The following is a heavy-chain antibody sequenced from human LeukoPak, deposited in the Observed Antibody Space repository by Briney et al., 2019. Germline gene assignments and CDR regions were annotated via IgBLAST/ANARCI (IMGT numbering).Heavy chain of an antibody. D-gene: IGHD3-22*01. V-gene: IGHV6-1*01. Sequence: SQTLSLTCAISGDSVSSNSAAWNWIRQSPSRGLEWLGRTYYRSKWYKDYAVSVKSRITINPDTSKNQFSLQLNSVTPEDTAVYDCARAVVMIPFYYYYGMDVWGQGTTVTVSS. CDR3: ARAVVMIPFYYYYGMDV. J-gene: IGHJ6*02. CDR1: GDSVSSNSAA. CDR2: TYYRSKWYK.